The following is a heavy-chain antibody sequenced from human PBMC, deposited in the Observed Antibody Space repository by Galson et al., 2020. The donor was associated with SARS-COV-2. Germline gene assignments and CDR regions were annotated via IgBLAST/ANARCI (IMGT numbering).Heavy chain of an antibody. V-gene: IGHV3-21*01. CDR3: ARDRPDYYDSSGFDY. CDR2: FSSSSSYI. CDR1: GFTFSSYS. Sequence: LSLTCAASGFTFSSYSMNWVRQSPWKGLEWVSSFSSSSSYIYYADSVKGRFTISRDNAKNSLYLQMNSLRAEDTAVYYCARDRPDYYDSSGFDYWGQGTLVTVSS. J-gene: IGHJ4*02. D-gene: IGHD3-22*01.